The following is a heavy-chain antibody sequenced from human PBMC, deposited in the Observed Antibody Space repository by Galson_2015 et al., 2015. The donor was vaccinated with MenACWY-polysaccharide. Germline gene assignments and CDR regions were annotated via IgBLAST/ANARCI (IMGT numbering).Heavy chain of an antibody. CDR3: ARLSRYTYRPPYYSDY. D-gene: IGHD2-2*02. V-gene: IGHV3-23*01. CDR1: GFTFSSYA. J-gene: IGHJ4*01. Sequence: SLRLSCAAAGFTFSSYAMSWVRQAPGKGLEWVSSMSGSGGSTYYGDSVKGRFTISRDNSKNTLYLQMNSLRAEDTAIYYCARLSRYTYRPPYYSDYPAPASLVPVSS. CDR2: MSGSGGST.